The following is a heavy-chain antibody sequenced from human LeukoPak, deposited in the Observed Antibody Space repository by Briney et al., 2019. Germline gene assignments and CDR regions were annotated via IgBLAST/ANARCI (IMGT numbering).Heavy chain of an antibody. D-gene: IGHD6-19*01. CDR2: MNASGGST. CDR1: GYTFTSYY. CDR3: ASPGGGHHGWSLDY. V-gene: IGHV1-46*01. J-gene: IGHJ4*02. Sequence: GASEKVSCKGSGYTFTSYYMHWVRQGPGQGLEWRGVMNASGGSTSYAQKFQGRVTITRDTAKSTVYMELSSLRSQDTAVYYCASPGGGHHGWSLDYWGQGTLVTVSS.